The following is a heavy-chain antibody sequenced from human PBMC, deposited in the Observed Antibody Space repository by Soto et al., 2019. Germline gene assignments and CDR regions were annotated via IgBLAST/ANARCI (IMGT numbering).Heavy chain of an antibody. J-gene: IGHJ4*02. D-gene: IGHD1-20*01. CDR3: ARLNYYFHH. V-gene: IGHV4-59*08. CDR1: GDSITAYY. CDR2: IYHAGNT. Sequence: QVQLQESGPGLVKDSETLSLTCSVSGDSITAYYWSWIRQSPGKGLEWIGYIYHAGNTNYNPSLRGRVTMSVDTSRNRFSLKLKSVTAADTAIYYCARLNYYFHHWGQGTLVTVSS.